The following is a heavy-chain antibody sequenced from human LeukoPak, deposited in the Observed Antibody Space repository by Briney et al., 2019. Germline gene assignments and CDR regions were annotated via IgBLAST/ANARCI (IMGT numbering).Heavy chain of an antibody. CDR3: ARGGVVVPAAPYFDY. Sequence: GGSLRLSCAASGFTFSSYAMRWVRQAPGTGLEWVAVISYDGSNKYYADSVKGRFTISRDNSKNTLYLQMNSLRAEDTAVYYCARGGVVVPAAPYFDYWGQGTLVTVSS. J-gene: IGHJ4*02. V-gene: IGHV3-30-3*01. CDR1: GFTFSSYA. D-gene: IGHD2-2*01. CDR2: ISYDGSNK.